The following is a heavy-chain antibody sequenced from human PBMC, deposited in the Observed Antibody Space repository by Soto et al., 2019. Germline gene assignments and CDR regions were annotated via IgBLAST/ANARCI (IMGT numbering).Heavy chain of an antibody. V-gene: IGHV3-21*01. D-gene: IGHD1-26*01. CDR3: AREVWWAAFDY. CDR1: GFTFSSYS. J-gene: IGHJ4*02. CDR2: ISSSSSYI. Sequence: GGSLRLSCAASGFTFSSYSMNWVRQAPGKGLEWVSSISSSSSYIYYADSVKGRFTIPRDNAKNSLYLQMNSLRAEDTAVYYCAREVWWAAFDYWGQGTLVTVSS.